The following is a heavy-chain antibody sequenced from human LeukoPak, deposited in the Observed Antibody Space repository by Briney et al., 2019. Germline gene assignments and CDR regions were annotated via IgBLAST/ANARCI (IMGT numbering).Heavy chain of an antibody. J-gene: IGHJ4*02. CDR1: GFTFSSYG. V-gene: IGHV3-33*01. Sequence: PGGSLRLSRVVSGFTFSSYGMHWVRQAPGKGLEWVALIWYDGSNKYYADSVKGRFTISRDNSKNTLYLQMNSLRADDTAVYYCARDVFTTYDTGGGYFDYWGQGTLVTVSS. CDR2: IWYDGSNK. CDR3: ARDVFTTYDTGGGYFDY. D-gene: IGHD3-22*01.